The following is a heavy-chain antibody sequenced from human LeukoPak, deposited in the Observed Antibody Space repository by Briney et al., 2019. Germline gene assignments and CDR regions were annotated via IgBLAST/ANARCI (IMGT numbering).Heavy chain of an antibody. CDR3: ARVSYGDYGYYYYMDV. CDR1: GYTFTSYD. Sequence: ASVKVSCKASGYTFTSYDINWVRQATGQGLEWMGWMNPNSGNTGYAQKFQGRVTMTRNTSISTAYMELSSLRSEDTAVCYCARVSYGDYGYYYYMDVWGKGTTVTISS. J-gene: IGHJ6*03. V-gene: IGHV1-8*01. CDR2: MNPNSGNT. D-gene: IGHD4-17*01.